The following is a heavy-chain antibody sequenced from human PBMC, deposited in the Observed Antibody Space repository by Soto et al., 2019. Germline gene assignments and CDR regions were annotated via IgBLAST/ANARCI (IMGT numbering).Heavy chain of an antibody. J-gene: IGHJ6*02. CDR2: VIPIFGTP. CDR1: GGTFSTYA. D-gene: IGHD2-15*01. Sequence: QVQLVQSGAEVKKPGSSVKVSGKAPGGTFSTYAISWVRQAPGQGLEWMGGVIPIFGTPKYAQKFQGRVTITADESTITGYMELRSLRSEDTAVYYCARSQGGSSSLDIYYYYYYGMDVWGQGTTVTVSS. CDR3: ARSQGGSSSLDIYYYYYYGMDV. V-gene: IGHV1-69*01.